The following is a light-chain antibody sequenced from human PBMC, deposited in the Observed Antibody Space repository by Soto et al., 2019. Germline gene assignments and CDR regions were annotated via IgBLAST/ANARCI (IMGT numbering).Light chain of an antibody. Sequence: DIQMTQSPSSLSASVGDRVTITCRASQAILSFLNWYQQKPGKAPKLLIYAASSLESGVPSRFSGSGSGTEFTLTISSLQPEDFATYYCQQANSFPVTFGQGTRLEIK. CDR1: QAILSF. V-gene: IGKV1-12*01. J-gene: IGKJ5*01. CDR2: AAS. CDR3: QQANSFPVT.